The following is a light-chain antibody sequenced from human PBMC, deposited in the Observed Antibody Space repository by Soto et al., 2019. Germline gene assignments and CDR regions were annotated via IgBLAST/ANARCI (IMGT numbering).Light chain of an antibody. V-gene: IGLV2-14*01. CDR2: DVS. CDR3: NSYTSSSTYV. CDR1: SSDVGNYNY. Sequence: QSALTQPASVSGSPGQSITISCTGTSSDVGNYNYVSWYQQHPGEAPKLMIYDVSNRPSGVSNRFSGSKSGNTASLTISGLQAEDEADYYCNSYTSSSTYVFGAGTKVTVL. J-gene: IGLJ1*01.